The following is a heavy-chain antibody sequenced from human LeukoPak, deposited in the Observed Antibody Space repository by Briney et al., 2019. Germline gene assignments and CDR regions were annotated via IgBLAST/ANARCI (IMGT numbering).Heavy chain of an antibody. J-gene: IGHJ4*02. V-gene: IGHV3-21*01. CDR2: ISSSSSYI. Sequence: GGSLRLSCAASGFTFSSYSMNWVRQAPGKGLEWVSSISSSSSYIYYADSVKGRFTISRDNAKNSLYLQMNSLRAEDTAVYYCARDPRYYDFWSGYYMGLDYWGQGTLVTASS. CDR1: GFTFSSYS. D-gene: IGHD3-3*01. CDR3: ARDPRYYDFWSGYYMGLDY.